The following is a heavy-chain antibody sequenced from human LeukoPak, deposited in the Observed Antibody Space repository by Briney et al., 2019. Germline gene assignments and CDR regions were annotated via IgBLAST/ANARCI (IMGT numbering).Heavy chain of an antibody. CDR3: ARGGYYGSGSYYHY. V-gene: IGHV4-39*07. CDR2: IYYSGST. J-gene: IGHJ4*02. D-gene: IGHD3-10*01. CDR1: GGSISSSSYY. Sequence: PSETLSLTCTVSGGSISSSSYYWGWIRQPPGKGLEWIGSIYYSGSTYYNPSLKSRVTISVDTSKNQFSLKLSSVTAADTAVYYCARGGYYGSGSYYHYWGQGTLVTVSS.